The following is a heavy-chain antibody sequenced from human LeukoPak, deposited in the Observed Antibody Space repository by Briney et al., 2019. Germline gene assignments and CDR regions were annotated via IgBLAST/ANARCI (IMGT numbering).Heavy chain of an antibody. Sequence: GGSLRLSCAASGFTFDDYAMHWVRQAPGKGLEWVSGISWNSGSIGYADSVKGRSTISRDNAKNSLYLQMNSLRAEDTALYYCAKGDYYDSSGYSPYYYYYGMDVWGQGTTVTVSS. CDR2: ISWNSGSI. CDR3: AKGDYYDSSGYSPYYYYYGMDV. D-gene: IGHD3-22*01. CDR1: GFTFDDYA. J-gene: IGHJ6*02. V-gene: IGHV3-9*01.